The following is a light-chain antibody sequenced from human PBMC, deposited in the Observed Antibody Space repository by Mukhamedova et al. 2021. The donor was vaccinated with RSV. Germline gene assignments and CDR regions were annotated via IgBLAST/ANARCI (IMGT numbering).Light chain of an antibody. V-gene: IGKV3-15*01. CDR2: VAS. CDR1: RSVSSN. Sequence: GERATLSCRASRSVSSNLAWYQQRPGQAPRLLIYVASTRAADIPARFSGRGSGTEFSLTISSVQSEDFAVYFCQQYNNWPWTFGQG. CDR3: QQYNNWPWT. J-gene: IGKJ1*01.